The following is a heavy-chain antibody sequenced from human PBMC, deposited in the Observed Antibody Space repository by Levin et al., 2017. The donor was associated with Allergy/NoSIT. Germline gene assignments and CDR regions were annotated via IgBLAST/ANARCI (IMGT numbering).Heavy chain of an antibody. V-gene: IGHV3-30*14. CDR1: GFTFTSYA. CDR3: ARDYGSGAGNYFYYYMDV. D-gene: IGHD6-19*01. Sequence: SCAASGFTFTSYAMHWVRQAPGKGLEWVAIISYDGSNKYYADSVKGRFTISRDNSKNTLYLQMNSLRAEDTAVYYCARDYGSGAGNYFYYYMDVWGKGTTVTVSS. J-gene: IGHJ6*03. CDR2: ISYDGSNK.